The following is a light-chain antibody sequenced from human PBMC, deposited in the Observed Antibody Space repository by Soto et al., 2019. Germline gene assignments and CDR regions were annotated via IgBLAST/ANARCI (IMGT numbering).Light chain of an antibody. Sequence: QAVLTQPPSVSAAPGQKVTISCSGTSSNIANNYVSWYHQLPGTAPKLLIYDNSQRPSGIPDRFSGSKSGTSATLGITGLQTGDEADYYCGTLDTSLSAYVFGTGTKLTVL. V-gene: IGLV1-51*01. CDR3: GTLDTSLSAYV. CDR2: DNS. CDR1: SSNIANNY. J-gene: IGLJ1*01.